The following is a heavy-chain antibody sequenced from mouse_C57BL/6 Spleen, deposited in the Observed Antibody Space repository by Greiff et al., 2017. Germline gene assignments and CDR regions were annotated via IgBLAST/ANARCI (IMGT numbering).Heavy chain of an antibody. CDR2: IDPSDSYT. D-gene: IGHD1-1*01. J-gene: IGHJ4*01. Sequence: QVQLQQPGAELVMPGASVKLSCKASGYTFTSYWMHWVKQRPGQGLEWIGKIDPSDSYTNYNQKFKGKSTLTVDKSSSTAYMQLSSLTSEDSAVYYCARWCGSSPMDYWGQGTSVTVSS. CDR1: GYTFTSYW. V-gene: IGHV1-69*01. CDR3: ARWCGSSPMDY.